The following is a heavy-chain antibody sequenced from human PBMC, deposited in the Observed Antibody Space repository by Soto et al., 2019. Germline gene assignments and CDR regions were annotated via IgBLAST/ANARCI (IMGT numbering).Heavy chain of an antibody. CDR2: VSASNGKT. D-gene: IGHD3-10*01. CDR1: GYIFTTYS. CDR3: AREAFGVQASWFDP. J-gene: IGHJ5*02. V-gene: IGHV1-18*01. Sequence: QIQLVQSGSEVRMPGASVKVSCKASGYIFTTYSITWVRQAPGQVLEWMGWVSASNGKTNYAQKFEDRVTMTTDTSTTTAYMEVRSLRSDDTAVDYCAREAFGVQASWFDPWGQGTLVTVSS.